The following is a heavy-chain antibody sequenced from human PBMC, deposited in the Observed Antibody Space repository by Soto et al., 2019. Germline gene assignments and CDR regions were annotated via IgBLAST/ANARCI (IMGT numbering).Heavy chain of an antibody. CDR3: VSDRGYGHASVPYS. J-gene: IGHJ4*02. D-gene: IGHD5-18*01. Sequence: QAQLVESGGGVVQPGRSLRLSCAASGFAFSSYGMHWVRQAPGTGLEWVAVISYDGSLQHYADSVKGRFTISRDNSTSMVLLQMSSLRAEDTAVYYCVSDRGYGHASVPYSWGQGTLVSVSS. CDR2: ISYDGSLQ. CDR1: GFAFSSYG. V-gene: IGHV3-30*03.